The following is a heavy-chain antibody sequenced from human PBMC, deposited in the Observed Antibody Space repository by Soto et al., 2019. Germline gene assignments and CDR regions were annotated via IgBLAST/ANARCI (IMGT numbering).Heavy chain of an antibody. CDR1: GGTFSSYT. CDR3: ARDVEYPGSFFGVIDY. CDR2: IFPILGIA. V-gene: IGHV1-69*08. J-gene: IGHJ4*02. D-gene: IGHD3-16*01. Sequence: QVQLVQSGAEVKKPGSSVKVSCKASGGTFSSYTISWVRQAPGQGLEWMGRIFPILGIANYAQKFQGRVTITADKSTSTAYMELSSLRSEDTAVYYCARDVEYPGSFFGVIDYWGQGTLVTVSS.